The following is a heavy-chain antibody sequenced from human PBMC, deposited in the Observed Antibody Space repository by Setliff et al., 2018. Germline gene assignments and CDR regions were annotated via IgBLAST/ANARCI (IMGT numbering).Heavy chain of an antibody. V-gene: IGHV1-24*01. D-gene: IGHD2-15*01. J-gene: IGHJ4*02. CDR1: GYTLTELS. CDR3: ARAVGYCSGGSCYKGDDY. Sequence: ASVKVSCKVSGYTLTELSMHWVRQAPGKGLEWMGGFDPEDGETIYAQKLQGRVTMTTDTSTSTAYMEVRSLGSDDTAMYYCARAVGYCSGGSCYKGDDYWGQGTLVTVSS. CDR2: FDPEDGET.